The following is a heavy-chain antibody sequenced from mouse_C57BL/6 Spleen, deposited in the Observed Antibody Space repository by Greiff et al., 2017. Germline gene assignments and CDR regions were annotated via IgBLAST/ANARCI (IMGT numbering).Heavy chain of an antibody. V-gene: IGHV2-5*01. CDR3: AGDYYGSSYGYFDV. J-gene: IGHJ1*03. Sequence: QVHVKQSGPGLVQPSQSLSITCTVSGFSLTSYGVHWVRQSPGKGLEWLGVIWRGGRTDYNAAFMSRLSITKYNSKSQVFFKMNSLQADDTAIYYCAGDYYGSSYGYFDVWGTGTTVTVSS. CDR1: GFSLTSYG. CDR2: IWRGGRT. D-gene: IGHD1-1*01.